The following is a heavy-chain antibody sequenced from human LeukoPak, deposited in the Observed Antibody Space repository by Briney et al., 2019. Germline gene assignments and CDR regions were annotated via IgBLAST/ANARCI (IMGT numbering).Heavy chain of an antibody. CDR2: ISWNSGSI. CDR3: AKDIGPILSSFDY. CDR1: GFTFDDYA. J-gene: IGHJ4*02. V-gene: IGHV3-9*01. Sequence: PGGSLRLSCAASGFTFDDYAMHWVRQAPGKGLEWVSGISWNSGSIGYAESVKGRFTISRDNAKNSLYLQMNSLRTEDTALYYCAKDIGPILSSFDYWGQGTLVTVSS.